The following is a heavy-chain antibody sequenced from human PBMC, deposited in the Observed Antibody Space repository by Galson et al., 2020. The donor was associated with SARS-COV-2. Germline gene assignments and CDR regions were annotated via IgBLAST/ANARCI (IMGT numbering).Heavy chain of an antibody. Sequence: GESLKISCAASGFTFSSYGMHWVRQAPGKGLEWVAVISYDGSNKYYTDSVKGRFTISRDNSKNTLYLQMNSLRAEDTALYYCARPNYDILTGYSRPSPDYWGQGTLVTVSS. CDR2: ISYDGSNK. V-gene: IGHV3-30*03. D-gene: IGHD3-9*01. CDR1: GFTFSSYG. CDR3: ARPNYDILTGYSRPSPDY. J-gene: IGHJ4*02.